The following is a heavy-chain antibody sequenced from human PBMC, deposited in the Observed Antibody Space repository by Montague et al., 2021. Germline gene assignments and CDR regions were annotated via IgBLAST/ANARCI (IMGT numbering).Heavy chain of an antibody. CDR3: AKQDYFVSGISYKGFGP. V-gene: IGHV4-59*08. J-gene: IGHJ5*02. D-gene: IGHD3-10*01. Sequence: SETLSLTCTVSSGSIFHAHWCWVRRPPAQGLEWLGTMFYCGATSNNPSLSSRVTMSIDTSTNQFSLKLSFVTAADTADNDCAKQDYFVSGISYKGFGPWGQGILVTVSS. CDR2: MFYCGAT. CDR1: SGSIFHAH.